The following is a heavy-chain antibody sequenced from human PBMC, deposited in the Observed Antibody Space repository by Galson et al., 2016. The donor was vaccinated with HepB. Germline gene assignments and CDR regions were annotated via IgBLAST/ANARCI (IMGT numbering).Heavy chain of an antibody. V-gene: IGHV3-33*01. CDR1: AFTFSDYD. J-gene: IGHJ4*02. CDR2: IWFDGSNK. D-gene: IGHD6-13*01. CDR3: ARGGYRSSWQLDY. Sequence: SLRLSCAASAFTFSDYDMHWVRQAPGKGLEWVAGIWFDGSNKYFADSVKGRFTISRDNSKNTLNLQMNSLRVEDTALDYCARGGYRSSWQLDYWGQGTLVTVSS.